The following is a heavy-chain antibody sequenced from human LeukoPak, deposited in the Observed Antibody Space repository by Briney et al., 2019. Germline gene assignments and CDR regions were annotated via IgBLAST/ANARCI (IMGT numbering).Heavy chain of an antibody. CDR3: AKGEWELPRQYYFDY. V-gene: IGHV3-23*01. CDR1: GFTFSSYA. CDR2: ISGSGGST. J-gene: IGHJ4*02. D-gene: IGHD1-26*01. Sequence: GGSLRLSCAASGFTFSSYAMSWVRQAPGKGLEWVSAISGSGGSTYYADSVKGRFTISRDNSKNTLYLQMNSLRAKDTAVYYCAKGEWELPRQYYFDYWGQGTLVTVSS.